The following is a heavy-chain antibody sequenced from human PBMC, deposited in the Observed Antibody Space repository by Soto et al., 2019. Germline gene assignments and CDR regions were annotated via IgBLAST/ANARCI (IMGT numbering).Heavy chain of an antibody. D-gene: IGHD2-15*01. Sequence: LRLSCAASGFTLFDHYMDWVRQTPEKGLEWVGRIRNKPNNYIREYAASVRGRFSISRDDSENSLYLQMNSLKIEDTALYYCVRVNLVPSHRYFDYWGPGILVTVSS. CDR1: GFTLFDHY. V-gene: IGHV3-72*01. J-gene: IGHJ4*02. CDR3: VRVNLVPSHRYFDY. CDR2: IRNKPNNYIR.